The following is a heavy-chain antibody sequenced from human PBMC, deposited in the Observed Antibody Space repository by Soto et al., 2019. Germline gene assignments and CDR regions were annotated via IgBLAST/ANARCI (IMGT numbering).Heavy chain of an antibody. D-gene: IGHD3-16*02. CDR1: GYTLTELS. V-gene: IGHV1-24*01. CDR3: ATVAPSRSSYTPFDY. CDR2: FDPEDGET. Sequence: GASVKVSCKVSGYTLTELSMHWVRQAPGKGLEWMGGFDPEDGETIYAQKFQGRVTMTEDTSTDTAYMELSSLRSEDTAVYYCATVAPSRSSYTPFDYWGQGTLVTVSS. J-gene: IGHJ4*02.